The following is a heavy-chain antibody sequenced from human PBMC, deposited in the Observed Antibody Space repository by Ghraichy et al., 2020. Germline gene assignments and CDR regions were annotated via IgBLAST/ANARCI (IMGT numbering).Heavy chain of an antibody. CDR3: SSGDTFDI. CDR1: GLIFGSQW. V-gene: IGHV3-7*03. CDR2: INQDGHEK. Sequence: GGSLRLSCAGSGLIFGSQWMTWVRQAPGKGLEWVANINQDGHEKYYVGYVKGRFTISRDNAKSSLYLQMNNLSAEDTAVYYCSSGDTFDIWGRGTMVTVSS. J-gene: IGHJ3*02. D-gene: IGHD3-10*01.